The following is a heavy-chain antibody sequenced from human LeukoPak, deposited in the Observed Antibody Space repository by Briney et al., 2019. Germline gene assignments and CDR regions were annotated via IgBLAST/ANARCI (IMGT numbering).Heavy chain of an antibody. CDR1: GVTFSSDG. CDR2: IWYDGSNK. Sequence: PERSLRLSCAASGVTFSSDGMHWVRQAPGKGLEWVAYIWYDGSNKYYADSVKGRFTISRDNSKNTLYLQMNSLRAEDTAVYYCARERPRYSSGWYSSAFDIWGQGTMVTVSS. D-gene: IGHD6-19*01. V-gene: IGHV3-33*01. J-gene: IGHJ3*02. CDR3: ARERPRYSSGWYSSAFDI.